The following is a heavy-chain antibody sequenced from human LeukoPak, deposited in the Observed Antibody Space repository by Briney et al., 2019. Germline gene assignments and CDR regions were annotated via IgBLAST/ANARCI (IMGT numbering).Heavy chain of an antibody. CDR3: AKVPYYDFWSGYFHFDY. CDR1: GFTFSSYA. CDR2: ISGSGGST. D-gene: IGHD3-3*01. J-gene: IGHJ4*02. Sequence: GGSLRLSCAASGFTFSSYAMSWVRQAPGNGLEWVSAISGSGGSTYYADSVKGRFTISRENSKNTLYLQMNSLRAEDTAVYYCAKVPYYDFWSGYFHFDYWGQGTLVTVSS. V-gene: IGHV3-23*01.